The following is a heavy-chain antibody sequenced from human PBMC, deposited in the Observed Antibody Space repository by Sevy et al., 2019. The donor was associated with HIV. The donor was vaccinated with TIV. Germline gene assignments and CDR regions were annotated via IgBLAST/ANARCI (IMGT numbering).Heavy chain of an antibody. Sequence: GSLRLSCTVSGFNFNIYSMSWVRQAPGKGLEWVSTLSFGCGKINYADSVKGRFIISRDDSKNTLYLQMNSLRAEDTAVYFCAREGCTRPHDYWGQGTLVTVSS. CDR1: GFNFNIYS. V-gene: IGHV3-23*01. J-gene: IGHJ4*02. D-gene: IGHD2-8*01. CDR2: LSFGCGKI. CDR3: AREGCTRPHDY.